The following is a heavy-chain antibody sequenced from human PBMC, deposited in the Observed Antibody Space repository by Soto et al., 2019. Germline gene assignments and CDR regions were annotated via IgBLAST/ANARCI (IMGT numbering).Heavy chain of an antibody. J-gene: IGHJ5*02. D-gene: IGHD3-10*01. Sequence: SETLSLTCAVYGGSFSGYYWSWIRQPPGKGLEWIGEINHSGSTNYNPSLKSRVTISVDTSKNQFSLKLSSVTAADTAVYYCARGRITMVRGRDWFDPWGQGTLVTVS. CDR1: GGSFSGYY. V-gene: IGHV4-34*01. CDR3: ARGRITMVRGRDWFDP. CDR2: INHSGST.